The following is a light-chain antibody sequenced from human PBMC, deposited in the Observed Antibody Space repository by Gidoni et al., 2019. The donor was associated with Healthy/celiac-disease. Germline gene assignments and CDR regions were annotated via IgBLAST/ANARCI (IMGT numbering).Light chain of an antibody. CDR1: QSISSY. V-gene: IGKV3-11*01. CDR3: QQRSNTWT. J-gene: IGKJ1*01. CDR2: DAS. Sequence: DIQLTQSPATLSLSPGERATLSCRASQSISSYLAWYQQKPGQAPRLLIYDASNMASGIPARFSGSGSGTDFTLTISSLEPEDFAAYYCQQRSNTWTFGQGTKVEIK.